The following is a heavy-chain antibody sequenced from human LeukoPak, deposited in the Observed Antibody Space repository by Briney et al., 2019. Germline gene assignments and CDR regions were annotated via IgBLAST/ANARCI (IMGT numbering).Heavy chain of an antibody. J-gene: IGHJ4*02. D-gene: IGHD6-19*01. V-gene: IGHV3-74*01. CDR3: ARDRISVAATETSFDF. Sequence: PGGSLRLSCAASRFTFSSYWMHWVRQAPGKGLVWVSRINSDGSSTSYADSVKGRFTISRDNAKNTLYLQMNSLRAEDTAVYYCARDRISVAATETSFDFWGRGTLVTVSS. CDR1: RFTFSSYW. CDR2: INSDGSST.